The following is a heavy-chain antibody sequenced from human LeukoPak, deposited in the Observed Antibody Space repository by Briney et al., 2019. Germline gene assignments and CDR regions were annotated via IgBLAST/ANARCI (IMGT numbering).Heavy chain of an antibody. D-gene: IGHD1-14*01. CDR3: ARCRDTSTAYRTSDF. CDR1: GYTFTGYY. V-gene: IGHV1-2*02. Sequence: VASVKVSCKASGYTFTGYYMHWVRQAPGQGLEWMGWINPNSGGTNYAQKFQGRVTMTRDTSISTAYMELSRLRSDDTAVYYCARCRDTSTAYRTSDFWGQGTLVAVSS. CDR2: INPNSGGT. J-gene: IGHJ4*02.